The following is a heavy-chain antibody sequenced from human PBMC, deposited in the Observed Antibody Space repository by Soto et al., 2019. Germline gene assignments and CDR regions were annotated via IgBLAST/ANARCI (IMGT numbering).Heavy chain of an antibody. CDR1: GFTFSSYT. J-gene: IGHJ1*01. Sequence: EVQLLESGGGLVQPGGSLRLSCAASGFTFSSYTMNWVRQAPGKGLEWVSGINSGGRTYYADSVKGRFTISRDNSKNTLYLQVNSLRAEDTAVYYCAKDQAAAGTISRYFQHWGQGTLVTVSS. V-gene: IGHV3-23*01. D-gene: IGHD6-13*01. CDR2: INSGGRT. CDR3: AKDQAAAGTISRYFQH.